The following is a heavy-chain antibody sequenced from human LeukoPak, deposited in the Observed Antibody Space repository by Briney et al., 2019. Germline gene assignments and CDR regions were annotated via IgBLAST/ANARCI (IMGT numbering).Heavy chain of an antibody. CDR2: IIPIFGTA. Sequence: SVKVSCKASGGTFSSYAISWVRQAPGQGLEWMGRIIPIFGTANYAQKFQGRVTITTDESTSTAYMELSSLRSEDTAVYYCARDLGIVGATTSYYYMDVWGKGTTVTVSS. CDR3: ARDLGIVGATTSYYYMDV. V-gene: IGHV1-69*05. CDR1: GGTFSSYA. D-gene: IGHD1-26*01. J-gene: IGHJ6*03.